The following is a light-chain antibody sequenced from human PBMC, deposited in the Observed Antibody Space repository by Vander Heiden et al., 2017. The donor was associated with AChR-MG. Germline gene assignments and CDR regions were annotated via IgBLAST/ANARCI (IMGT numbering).Light chain of an antibody. CDR2: DDN. CDR1: GGSIASNY. J-gene: IGLJ2*01. V-gene: IGLV6-57*03. CDR3: QSYDDTNHVV. Sequence: NFVLTQPHPVSESPGKTVTISCTRSGGSIASNYVQWYQQRPGSAPTTVRCDDNHRPSGVPDRFSGSIDSSSNAASLIISGLKTEDEADYCCQSYDDTNHVVFGGGTKLTVL.